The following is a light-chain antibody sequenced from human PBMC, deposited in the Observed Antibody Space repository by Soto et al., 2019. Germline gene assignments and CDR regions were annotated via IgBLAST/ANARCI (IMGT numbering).Light chain of an antibody. J-gene: IGKJ1*01. CDR1: ESISSSF. V-gene: IGKV3-20*01. CDR3: QQYHDTGT. CDR2: GTS. Sequence: EIVFTQSPGTLSFSPGDRATLSCRASESISSSFLAWYQQKPGQAPGLLISGTSSRATGIPDRFSGSGSGTDFTLTIHRLEPEDFAVYYCQQYHDTGTFGQGTKV.